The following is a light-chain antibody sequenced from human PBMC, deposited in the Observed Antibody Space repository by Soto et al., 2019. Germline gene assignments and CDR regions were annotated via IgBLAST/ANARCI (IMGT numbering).Light chain of an antibody. CDR1: QGVTTAY. V-gene: IGKV3-20*01. CDR2: GAS. J-gene: IGKJ3*01. Sequence: EIVLTQSPGTLSLSPGERATLSCRASQGVTTAYLAWYQHKPGQAPRLLIFGASNRATGIPDRFSGSGSGIDFTLTISRLEPEDFAVYSCQQYGGSPLFTFGPGTRVDLK. CDR3: QQYGGSPLFT.